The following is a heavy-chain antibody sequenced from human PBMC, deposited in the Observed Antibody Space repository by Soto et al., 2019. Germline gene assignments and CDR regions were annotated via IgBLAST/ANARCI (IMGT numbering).Heavy chain of an antibody. CDR1: GYTFTGYY. CDR2: INPNSGGT. J-gene: IGHJ6*04. CDR3: ARTSWGEGVLSDYYYGMDV. D-gene: IGHD3-16*01. Sequence: ASVKVSCKASGYTFTGYYMHWVRQAPGQGLEWMGCINPNSGGTNYAQKFKGWVTMTRDTSISTAYMEMSRLRSDDTAVYYCARTSWGEGVLSDYYYGMDVWGKGTTVTVSS. V-gene: IGHV1-2*04.